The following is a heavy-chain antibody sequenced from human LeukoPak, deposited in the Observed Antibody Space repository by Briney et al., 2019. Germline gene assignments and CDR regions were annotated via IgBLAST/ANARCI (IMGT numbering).Heavy chain of an antibody. CDR1: GFTFSGSA. V-gene: IGHV3-73*01. D-gene: IGHD3-10*01. CDR3: ARSYGSGSYYNPGDV. Sequence: AGSLRLSCAASGFTFSGSAMHWVRQASGKGLEWVGRIRSKANSYATAYAASVKGRFTISRDDSKNTAYLQMNSLKTEDTAVYYCARSYGSGSYYNPGDVWGKGTTVTVSS. CDR2: IRSKANSYAT. J-gene: IGHJ6*04.